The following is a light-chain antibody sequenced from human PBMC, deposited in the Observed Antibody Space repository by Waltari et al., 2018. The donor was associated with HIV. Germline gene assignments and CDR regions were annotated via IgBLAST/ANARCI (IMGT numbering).Light chain of an antibody. CDR1: NIERKS. CDR2: YDN. CDR3: QVWDSSSDHVL. J-gene: IGLJ3*02. Sequence: SSVLTQPPSVSAAPGYTARITCGGNNIERKSAHWDQQKPGQAPALGIYYDNDRPSGIPERFSGSNSGDTATLTISRVGDGDEADYYCQVWDSSSDHVLFGGGTKLTVL. V-gene: IGLV3-21*04.